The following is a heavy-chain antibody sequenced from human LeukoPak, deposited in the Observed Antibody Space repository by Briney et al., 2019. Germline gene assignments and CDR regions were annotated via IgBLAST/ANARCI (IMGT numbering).Heavy chain of an antibody. CDR3: ARDRGTTGTTGVYFDY. Sequence: ASVKVSCKASGYTFTSYYMHWVRQAPGQGLEWMGIINPSGGSTSYAQKFQGRVTMTRDTSTSTVYMELSSLRSEDTAVYYCARDRGTTGTTGVYFDYWSQGTLVTVSS. V-gene: IGHV1-46*01. D-gene: IGHD1-1*01. CDR1: GYTFTSYY. J-gene: IGHJ4*02. CDR2: INPSGGST.